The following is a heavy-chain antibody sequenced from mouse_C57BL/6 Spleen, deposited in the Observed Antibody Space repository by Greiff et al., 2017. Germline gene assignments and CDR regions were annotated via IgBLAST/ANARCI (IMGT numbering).Heavy chain of an antibody. V-gene: IGHV14-4*01. CDR1: GFNIKDDY. CDR2: IDPENGDT. Sequence: VQLQQSGAELVRPGASVKLSCTASGFNIKDDYMHWVKQRPEQGLEWIGWIDPENGDTEYASKFQGKATITADTSSNTAYLQLSSLTSEDTAVYYCTTTVYGSSSWYFDGWGTGTTVTVSS. D-gene: IGHD1-1*01. J-gene: IGHJ1*03. CDR3: TTTVYGSSSWYFDG.